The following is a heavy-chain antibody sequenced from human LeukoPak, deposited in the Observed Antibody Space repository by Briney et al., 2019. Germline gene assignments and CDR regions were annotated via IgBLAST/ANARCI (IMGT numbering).Heavy chain of an antibody. CDR3: ASTYSSSWPRFDAFDI. V-gene: IGHV4-34*01. D-gene: IGHD6-13*01. J-gene: IGHJ3*02. Sequence: PSETLSLTCAVYGGSFSGYYWSWIRQPPGKGLEWIGEINHSGSTNYNPSLKSRVTISVDTSKNQFSLKLSSVPAADTAVYYCASTYSSSWPRFDAFDIWGQGTMVTVSS. CDR1: GGSFSGYY. CDR2: INHSGST.